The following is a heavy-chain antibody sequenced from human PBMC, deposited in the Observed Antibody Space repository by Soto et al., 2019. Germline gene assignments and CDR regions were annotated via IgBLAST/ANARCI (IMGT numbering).Heavy chain of an antibody. Sequence: PGESLKISCKGSGYTFSSYWIGWVRQMPGKGLEWMGIIYPGDSDTRYGPSFQGQVTISADKSTSTAYLQWSSLKASDTAMYYCARRDDSPTAEYFQHWGQGTLVTVSS. J-gene: IGHJ1*01. V-gene: IGHV5-51*01. D-gene: IGHD2-21*01. CDR3: ARRDDSPTAEYFQH. CDR2: IYPGDSDT. CDR1: GYTFSSYW.